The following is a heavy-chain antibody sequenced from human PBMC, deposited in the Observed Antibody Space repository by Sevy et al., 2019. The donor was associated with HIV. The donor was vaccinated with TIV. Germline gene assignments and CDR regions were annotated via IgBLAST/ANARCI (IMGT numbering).Heavy chain of an antibody. V-gene: IGHV3-30*01. D-gene: IGHD1-26*01. CDR1: GFTFSSYA. CDR3: ARDERELWSRDY. J-gene: IGHJ4*02. CDR2: ISYDGSNK. Sequence: RGCLRLSCAASGFTFSSYAMHWVRQAPGKGLERVAVISYDGSNKYYADSVKGRFTISRDNSKNTLYLQMNSLRAEDTAVYDCARDERELWSRDYWGQGTLVIVSS.